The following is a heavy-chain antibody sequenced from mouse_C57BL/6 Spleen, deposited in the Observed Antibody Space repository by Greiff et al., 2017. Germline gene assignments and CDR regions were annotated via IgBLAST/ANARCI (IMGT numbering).Heavy chain of an antibody. J-gene: IGHJ2*01. Sequence: QVQLQQSGAELVRPGASVTLSCKASGYTFTDYEMHWVKQTPVHGLEWIGAIDPETGGTAYNQKFKGKAILTADKSSSTAYMELRSLTSEDSAVYYGTRDDYDGYYFDYWGQGTTLTVSS. CDR3: TRDDYDGYYFDY. CDR1: GYTFTDYE. V-gene: IGHV1-15*01. D-gene: IGHD2-4*01. CDR2: IDPETGGT.